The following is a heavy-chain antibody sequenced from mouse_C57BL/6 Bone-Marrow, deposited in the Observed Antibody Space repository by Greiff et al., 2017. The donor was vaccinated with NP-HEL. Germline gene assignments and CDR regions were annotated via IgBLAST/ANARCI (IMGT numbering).Heavy chain of an antibody. CDR1: GYTFTSYW. V-gene: IGHV1-52*01. J-gene: IGHJ1*03. CDR2: IDPSDSET. D-gene: IGHD1-1*01. CDR3: ARRGGTTVVSYWYFDV. Sequence: QVQLQQPGAELVRPGSSVKLSCKASGYTFTSYWMHWVKQRPIQGLEWIGNIDPSDSETHYNQQFKDKATLTVDKSSSTAYMQRSSRTSEDAAVYYCARRGGTTVVSYWYFDVWGTGTTVTVSS.